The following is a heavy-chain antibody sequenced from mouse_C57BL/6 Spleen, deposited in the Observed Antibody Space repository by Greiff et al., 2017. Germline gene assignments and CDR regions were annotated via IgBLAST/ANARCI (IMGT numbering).Heavy chain of an antibody. CDR2: INPNNGGT. D-gene: IGHD2-4*01. J-gene: IGHJ2*01. CDR1: GYTFTDYN. Sequence: EVQLQQSGPELVKPGASVKMSCKASGYTFTDYNMHWVKQSHGKSLEWIGYINPNNGGTSYNQKFKGKATLTVNKSSSTAYMELRSLTSEDSAVYYCATRRGIYYDYDGYYFDYWGQGTTLTVSS. V-gene: IGHV1-22*01. CDR3: ATRRGIYYDYDGYYFDY.